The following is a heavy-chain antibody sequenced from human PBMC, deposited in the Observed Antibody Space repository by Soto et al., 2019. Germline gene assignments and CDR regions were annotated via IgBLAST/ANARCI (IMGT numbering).Heavy chain of an antibody. CDR2: ISASGDST. Sequence: EVQLLESGGALVQPGGSLRLSCAASGFTFSSYAMSWVRQAPGKGLEWVSSISASGDSTHNADSVKGLFATSRHNSKNALELQSNSPTAHDTAVYYCAKGGLYNSSGHEGYWGQGTLVTVSS. J-gene: IGHJ4*02. V-gene: IGHV3-23*01. CDR1: GFTFSSYA. CDR3: AKGGLYNSSGHEGY. D-gene: IGHD6-13*01.